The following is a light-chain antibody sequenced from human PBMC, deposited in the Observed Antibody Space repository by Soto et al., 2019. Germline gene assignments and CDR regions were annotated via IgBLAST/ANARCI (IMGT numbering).Light chain of an antibody. CDR2: SNT. Sequence: QSVLTQPPSASGTPGQWVTISCSGSRSNIGSNYVYWYQQLPGTAPKLLIYSNTQRPSGVPDRFSGSKSDTSASLAISGLRSEDEADYYCAAWDDSLSGPVFGGGTTLTVL. CDR3: AAWDDSLSGPV. V-gene: IGLV1-47*02. CDR1: RSNIGSNY. J-gene: IGLJ3*02.